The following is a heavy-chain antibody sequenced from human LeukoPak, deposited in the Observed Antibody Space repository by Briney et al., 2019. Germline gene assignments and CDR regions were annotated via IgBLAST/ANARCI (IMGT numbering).Heavy chain of an antibody. CDR1: GGSIRSGDYY. V-gene: IGHV4-30-4*01. CDR3: ARDLDTRYFDL. Sequence: SQTLSLTCTVSGGSIRSGDYYRSWIRQPPGKGLEWIGTIYYSGSTYYNPSLKSRVTISIDTSKNQFSLKLNSVTAADTAVYYCARDLDTRYFDLWGRGTLVTVSS. J-gene: IGHJ2*01. CDR2: IYYSGST. D-gene: IGHD1-1*01.